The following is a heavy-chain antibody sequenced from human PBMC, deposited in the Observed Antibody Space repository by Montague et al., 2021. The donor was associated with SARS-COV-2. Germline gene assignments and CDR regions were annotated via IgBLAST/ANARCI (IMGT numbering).Heavy chain of an antibody. J-gene: IGHJ3*02. CDR3: ARGSGWMGNAFDI. CDR1: GGSISSYY. Sequence: SETLSLTCTVSGGSISSYYWSWIRQPPGKGLKWIGYIYYNGSTNYNPSLKSRVTISADTSKNQFSLKLSSVTAADTAVYYCARGSGWMGNAFDIWGQGTMVTVSS. V-gene: IGHV4-59*01. D-gene: IGHD6-19*01. CDR2: IYYNGST.